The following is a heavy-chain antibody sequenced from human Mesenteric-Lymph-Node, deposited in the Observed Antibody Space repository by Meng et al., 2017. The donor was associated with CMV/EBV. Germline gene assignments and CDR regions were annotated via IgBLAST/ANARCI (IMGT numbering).Heavy chain of an antibody. J-gene: IGHJ4*02. Sequence: SETLSLTCAVSGVSISSTTYYWGWIRQPPGKGLEWIGGIYSGGTTYYNPSLQSRVTISTDTPKNQFSLNVRYVTAADTAVYYCARYCGGDCSSAPRWGQGTLVTVSS. CDR2: IYSGGTT. D-gene: IGHD2-21*01. V-gene: IGHV4-39*07. CDR3: ARYCGGDCSSAPR. CDR1: GVSISSTTYY.